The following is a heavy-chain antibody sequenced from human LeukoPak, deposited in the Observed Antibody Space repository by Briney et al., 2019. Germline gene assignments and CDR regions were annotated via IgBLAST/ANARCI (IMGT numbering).Heavy chain of an antibody. J-gene: IGHJ4*02. CDR1: GFTFDDYA. CDR2: ISWNSGSI. Sequence: GGSLRLSCAASGFTFDDYAMHWVRHAPGKGLEWVSGISWNSGSIGYADSVKGRFTISRDNAKNSLYLQMNSLRAEDTALYYCAKGYYQTESPFDYWGQGTLVTVSS. CDR3: AKGYYQTESPFDY. V-gene: IGHV3-9*01. D-gene: IGHD3-16*01.